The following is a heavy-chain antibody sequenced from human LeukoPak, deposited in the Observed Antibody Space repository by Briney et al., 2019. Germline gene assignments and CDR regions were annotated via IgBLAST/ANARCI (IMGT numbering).Heavy chain of an antibody. CDR3: ARGTPHYYGSGSYYIRRFDP. Sequence: SETLSLTCTVSGGSISGYYWSWIRQPPGKGLEWIGYIYYSGSTNYNPSLKSRVTISLDTSKNQLSLRLTSVTAADTAAYYCARGTPHYYGSGSYYIRRFDPWGQGTLVTVSS. CDR1: GGSISGYY. CDR2: IYYSGST. D-gene: IGHD3-10*01. V-gene: IGHV4-59*12. J-gene: IGHJ5*02.